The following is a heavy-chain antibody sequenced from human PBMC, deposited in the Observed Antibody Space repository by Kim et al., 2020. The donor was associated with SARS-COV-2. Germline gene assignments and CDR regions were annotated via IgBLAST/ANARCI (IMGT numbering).Heavy chain of an antibody. CDR1: GFTSSSHA. Sequence: GGSLRLSCAASGFTSSSHAMSWVRQAPGKGLEWVSAISGSGDSTFYAESVKGRFTIYRDNSKNTLYLQMNSLRAEDTALYYCTKDLGYSYYSDNSGYYFAFDDWGQGTLVTVSS. CDR3: TKDLGYSYYSDNSGYYFAFDD. J-gene: IGHJ4*02. D-gene: IGHD3-22*01. V-gene: IGHV3-23*01. CDR2: ISGSGDST.